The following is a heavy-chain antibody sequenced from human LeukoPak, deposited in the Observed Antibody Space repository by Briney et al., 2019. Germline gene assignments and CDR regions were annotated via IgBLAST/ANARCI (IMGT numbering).Heavy chain of an antibody. CDR3: ARGPGYLWFGELFPYYFDY. V-gene: IGHV4-34*01. CDR1: GGSFSGYY. Sequence: PSETLSLTCAVYGGSFSGYYWSWIRQPPGKGLEWIGEINHSGSTNYNPSLKSRVTISVDTSKNQFSLKLSSVTAADTAVYYCARGPGYLWFGELFPYYFDYWGQGTLVTVSS. D-gene: IGHD3-10*01. CDR2: INHSGST. J-gene: IGHJ4*02.